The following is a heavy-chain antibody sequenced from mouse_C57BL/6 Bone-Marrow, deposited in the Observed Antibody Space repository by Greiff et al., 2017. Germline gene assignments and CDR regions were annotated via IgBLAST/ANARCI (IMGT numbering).Heavy chain of an antibody. V-gene: IGHV1-81*01. D-gene: IGHD2-4*01. CDR3: ARFSIYYDYGRYYFDY. Sequence: QVQLQQSGAELARPGASVKLSCKASGYTFTSYGISWVKQRTGQGLEWIGEIYPRSGNTYYNEKFKGKATLTADKSSSTAYMELRSLTSEDSAVYFCARFSIYYDYGRYYFDYWGQGTTLTVSS. CDR1: GYTFTSYG. J-gene: IGHJ2*01. CDR2: IYPRSGNT.